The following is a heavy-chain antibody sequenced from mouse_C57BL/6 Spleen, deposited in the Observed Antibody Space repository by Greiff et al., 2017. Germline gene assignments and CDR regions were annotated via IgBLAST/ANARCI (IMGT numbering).Heavy chain of an antibody. CDR3: AKGTTVDYFDY. V-gene: IGHV1-69*01. Sequence: VQLQQPGAELVMPGASVKLSCKASGYTFTSYWMHWVKQRPGPGLEWIGEIDPSDSYTNYNQKFKGKSTLTVDKSSSTAYMQLSSLTSEDSAVYYCAKGTTVDYFDYWGQGTTLTVSS. CDR2: IDPSDSYT. D-gene: IGHD1-1*01. J-gene: IGHJ2*01. CDR1: GYTFTSYW.